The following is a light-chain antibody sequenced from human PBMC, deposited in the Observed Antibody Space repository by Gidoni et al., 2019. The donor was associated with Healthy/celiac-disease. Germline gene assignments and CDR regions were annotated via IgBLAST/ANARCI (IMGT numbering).Light chain of an antibody. CDR1: SSDVGGYNF. J-gene: IGLJ3*02. CDR2: EVS. V-gene: IGLV2-14*01. Sequence: QSALTQPPSVSGSPGQSITISCTGTSSDVGGYNFVSWYQQHPGKAPKLMIYEVSNRPSGVSNRFSGSKSGNTASLTISGLQAEDEADYYCSSYTSSSTLVFGGGTKLTV. CDR3: SSYTSSSTLV.